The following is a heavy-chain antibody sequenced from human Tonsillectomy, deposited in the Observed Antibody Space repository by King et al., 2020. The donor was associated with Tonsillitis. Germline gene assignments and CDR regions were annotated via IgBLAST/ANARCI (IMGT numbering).Heavy chain of an antibody. CDR2: ISYDGSNN. D-gene: IGHD3-3*01. Sequence: VQLVESGGGVVQPGTSLRLSCAASGFTFSSYGMHWVRQAPGKGLEWVAVISYDGSNNYYADSVKGRFTISRDNSKYTLYLQMNSLRVEDTAVYYCAKDYYDFWSGYYWSGMDVWGQGTTVTVSS. V-gene: IGHV3-30*18. CDR3: AKDYYDFWSGYYWSGMDV. CDR1: GFTFSSYG. J-gene: IGHJ6*02.